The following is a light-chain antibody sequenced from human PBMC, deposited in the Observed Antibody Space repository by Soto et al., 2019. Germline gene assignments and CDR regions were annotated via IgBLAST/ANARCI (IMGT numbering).Light chain of an antibody. J-gene: IGKJ5*01. CDR1: QSVSNNY. CDR2: GAS. CDR3: QQRSNWPT. V-gene: IGKV3D-20*02. Sequence: EIVLAQSPGTLSLSPGERATLSCRASQSVSNNYLAWYQQKPGQAPRLLIYGASNRATGIPDRFSGSGSGTDFTLTISRLEPGDFAVYYCQQRSNWPTFGQGTRLEIK.